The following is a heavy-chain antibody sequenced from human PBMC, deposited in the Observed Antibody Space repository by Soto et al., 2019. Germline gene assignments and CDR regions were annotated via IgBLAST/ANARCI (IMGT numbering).Heavy chain of an antibody. V-gene: IGHV3-7*01. CDR3: ARYAVAGRNYYYYYCMDV. CDR2: IKQDGSEK. D-gene: IGHD2-15*01. CDR1: GFTFSSYW. Sequence: GGSLRLSCAASGFTFSSYWMSWVRQAPGKGLEWVANIKQDGSEKYYVDSVKGRFTISRDNAKNSLYLQMNSLRAEDTAVYYCARYAVAGRNYYYYYCMDVWGQGTTVSVSS. J-gene: IGHJ6*02.